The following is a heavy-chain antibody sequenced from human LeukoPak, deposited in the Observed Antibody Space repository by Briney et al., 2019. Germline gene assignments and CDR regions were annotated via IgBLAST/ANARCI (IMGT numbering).Heavy chain of an antibody. Sequence: GGSLRLSCAASGFIFTKYWMHWVRQAPGKGLVWVSHVNSEGSATSYADSVKGRFTISRDNAKNTVYLHMNSLRVEDTAVYYCTSFYETNWGQGTLVTVSS. CDR2: VNSEGSAT. CDR1: GFIFTKYW. V-gene: IGHV3-74*01. CDR3: TSFYETN. D-gene: IGHD2/OR15-2a*01. J-gene: IGHJ4*02.